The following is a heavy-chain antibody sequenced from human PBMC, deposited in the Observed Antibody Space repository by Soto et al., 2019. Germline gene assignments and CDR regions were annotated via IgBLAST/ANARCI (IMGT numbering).Heavy chain of an antibody. CDR3: AKELDTARDWFDP. J-gene: IGHJ5*02. CDR2: ISYDGSNK. Sequence: PGGSLRLSCAASGFTFSSYDMHWVRQAPGKGLEWVAVISYDGSNKYYADSVKGRFTISRDNSKNTLYLQMNSLRAEDTAVYYCAKELDTARDWFDPWGQGTLVTVS. D-gene: IGHD5-18*01. V-gene: IGHV3-30*18. CDR1: GFTFSSYD.